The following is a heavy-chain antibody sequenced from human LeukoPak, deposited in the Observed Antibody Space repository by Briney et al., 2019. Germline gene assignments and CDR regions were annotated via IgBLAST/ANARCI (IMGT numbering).Heavy chain of an antibody. Sequence: SETLSLTCTVSGDSVSNDRYYWTWIRQSPGKGLEWITYIRYSGHTNYNPSLDTRVTISLDASKNQLSLRLYSVTAADTAMYYCARYNWNTWFDPWGQGALVTVSS. CDR1: GDSVSNDRYY. CDR2: IRYSGHT. V-gene: IGHV4-61*01. J-gene: IGHJ5*02. CDR3: ARYNWNTWFDP. D-gene: IGHD1-1*01.